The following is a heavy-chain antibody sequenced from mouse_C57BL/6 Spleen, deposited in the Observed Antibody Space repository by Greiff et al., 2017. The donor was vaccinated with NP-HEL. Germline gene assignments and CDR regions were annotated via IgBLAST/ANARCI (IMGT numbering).Heavy chain of an antibody. J-gene: IGHJ3*01. CDR3: ASTGTRFAY. CDR1: GYAFSSSW. Sequence: QVHVKQSGPELVKPGASVKISCKASGYAFSSSWMNWVKQRPGKGLEWIGRIYPGDGDTNYNGKFKGKATLTADKSSSTAYMQLSSLTSEDSAVYFCASTGTRFAYWGQGTLVTVSA. D-gene: IGHD4-1*02. CDR2: IYPGDGDT. V-gene: IGHV1-82*01.